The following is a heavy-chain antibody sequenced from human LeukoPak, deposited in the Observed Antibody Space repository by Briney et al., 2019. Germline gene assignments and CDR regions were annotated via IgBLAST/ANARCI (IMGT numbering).Heavy chain of an antibody. CDR1: GFTFDDYA. CDR2: ISSSSSYI. J-gene: IGHJ4*02. Sequence: GRSLRLSCAASGFTFDDYAMHWVRQAPGKGLEWVSSISSSSSYIYYADSVKGRFTISRDNAKNSLYLQMNSLRAEDTAVYYCARGPKYYDFWSGAEYYFDYWGQGTLVAVSS. CDR3: ARGPKYYDFWSGAEYYFDY. D-gene: IGHD3-3*01. V-gene: IGHV3-21*01.